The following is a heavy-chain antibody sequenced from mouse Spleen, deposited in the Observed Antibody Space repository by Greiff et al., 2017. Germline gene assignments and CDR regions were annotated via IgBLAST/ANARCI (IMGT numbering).Heavy chain of an antibody. V-gene: IGHV1-59*01. CDR3: ARDYYGSSYGAMDY. Sequence: QVQLQQPGAELVRPGTSVKLSCKASGYTFTSYWMHWVKQRPGQGLEWIGVIDPSDSYTNYNQKFKGKATLTVDTSSSTAYMQLSSLTSEDSAVYYCARDYYGSSYGAMDYWGQGTSVTVSS. D-gene: IGHD1-1*01. CDR1: GYTFTSYW. J-gene: IGHJ4*01. CDR2: IDPSDSYT.